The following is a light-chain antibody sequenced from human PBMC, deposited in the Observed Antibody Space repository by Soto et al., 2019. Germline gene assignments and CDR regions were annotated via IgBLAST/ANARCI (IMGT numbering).Light chain of an antibody. J-gene: IGKJ5*01. CDR3: QQYDNSTIT. CDR1: QSTSSRF. CDR2: GAS. Sequence: GGRASLSCWSSQSTSSRFPASYQQKPGQARRLLMYGASSRATGIPDRLSGTGSETDFTLTISRLENEDFAVYYCQQYDNSTITFGQGPRLEIK. V-gene: IGKV3-20*01.